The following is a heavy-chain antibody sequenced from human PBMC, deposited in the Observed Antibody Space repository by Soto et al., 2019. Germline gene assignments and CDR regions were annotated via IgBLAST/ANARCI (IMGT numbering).Heavy chain of an antibody. CDR2: INAGNGNT. D-gene: IGHD6-19*01. CDR1: GYTFTSYA. V-gene: IGHV1-3*01. CDR3: ARALSGIAVARNWFDP. J-gene: IGHJ5*02. Sequence: ASVKVSCKASGYTFTSYAMHWVRQAPGQRLEWMGWINAGNGNTKYSQKFQGRVTITRDTSASTAYMELSSLRSEDTAVYYCARALSGIAVARNWFDPWGQGTLVTV.